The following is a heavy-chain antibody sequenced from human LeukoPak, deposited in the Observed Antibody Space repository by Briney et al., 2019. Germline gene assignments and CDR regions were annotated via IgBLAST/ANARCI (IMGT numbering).Heavy chain of an antibody. V-gene: IGHV4-34*01. CDR3: ARNRSSGGGCYLRTYYFDY. Sequence: SETLSLTCAVYGGSFSGYYWSWIRQPPGKGLEWIGEINHSGSTNYDPSLKSRVTISVDTSKNQFSLKLSSVTAADTAVYYCARNRSSGGGCYLRTYYFDYWGQGTLVTVSS. D-gene: IGHD2-15*01. J-gene: IGHJ4*02. CDR1: GGSFSGYY. CDR2: INHSGST.